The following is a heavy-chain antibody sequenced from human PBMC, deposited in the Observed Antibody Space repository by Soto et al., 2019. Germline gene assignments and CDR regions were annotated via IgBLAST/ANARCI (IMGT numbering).Heavy chain of an antibody. D-gene: IGHD3-16*02. J-gene: IGHJ6*03. V-gene: IGHV4-34*01. Sequence: QVQLQQWGAGLLKPSETLSLTCAVYGGSFSGYYWSWIRQPPGKGLEWIGEINHSGSTNYNPSLKSRVTISVDTSKNQFSLKLSSLTAADTAVYYCAGGSYDYIWGSYRYYYYYYMDVWGKGTTVTVSS. CDR2: INHSGST. CDR3: AGGSYDYIWGSYRYYYYYYMDV. CDR1: GGSFSGYY.